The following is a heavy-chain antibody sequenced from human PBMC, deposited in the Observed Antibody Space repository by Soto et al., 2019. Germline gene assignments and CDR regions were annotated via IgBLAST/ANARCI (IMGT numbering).Heavy chain of an antibody. J-gene: IGHJ6*02. CDR2: INPNSGGT. V-gene: IGHV1-2*04. D-gene: IGHD1-26*01. CDR3: ARSLGGSYSTMDV. Sequence: ASVKVSCKASGYTFTGYYMHWVRQAPGQGLEWMGWINPNSGGTNYAQKFQGWVTMTRDTSISTAYMELSRLRSDDTAVYYCARSLGGSYSTMDVWGQGTTVTSP. CDR1: GYTFTGYY.